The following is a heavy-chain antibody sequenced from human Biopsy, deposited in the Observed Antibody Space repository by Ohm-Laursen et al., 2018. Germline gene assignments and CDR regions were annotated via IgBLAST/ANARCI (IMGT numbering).Heavy chain of an antibody. CDR2: FDREERKT. CDR1: GYTFTELS. J-gene: IGHJ4*02. CDR3: ATGPYYDTRFYYNVRPFNF. D-gene: IGHD3-10*01. V-gene: IGHV1-24*01. Sequence: SVKVSCKVSGYTFTELSIHWVRQTGGKGLEWMGGFDREERKTVYAEKFQGRVTMTEDTSTDTVYMEVTSLRSDDTAVYYCATGPYYDTRFYYNVRPFNFWGQGTLATVSS.